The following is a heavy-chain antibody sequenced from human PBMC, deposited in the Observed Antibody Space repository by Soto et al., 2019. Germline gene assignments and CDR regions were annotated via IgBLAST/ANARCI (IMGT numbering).Heavy chain of an antibody. J-gene: IGHJ4*02. Sequence: GGSLRLSCAASGFTFSSYAMHWVRQAPGKGLEYVSAISSNGGSTYYANSVKGRFTISRDNSKNTLYLQMGSLRAEDMAVYYCARELGFGPLLAFDYWGQGTLVTVS. V-gene: IGHV3-64*01. CDR2: ISSNGGST. D-gene: IGHD3-10*01. CDR3: ARELGFGPLLAFDY. CDR1: GFTFSSYA.